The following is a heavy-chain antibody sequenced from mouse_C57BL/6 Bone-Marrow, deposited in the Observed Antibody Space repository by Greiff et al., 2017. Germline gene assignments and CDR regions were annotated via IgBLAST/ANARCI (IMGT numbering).Heavy chain of an antibody. D-gene: IGHD1-1*01. J-gene: IGHJ2*01. Sequence: QVQLQQPGAELVMPGASVKLSCKASGYTFTSYWMHWVKQRPGQGLEWSGEIDPSDSYPNYNQKFKGKSTLTVDKSSSTAYLQLSSLTSEDSAVYYCARGHYSGSSYFYCDYWGQGTTLTVSS. CDR2: IDPSDSYP. CDR1: GYTFTSYW. CDR3: ARGHYSGSSYFYCDY. V-gene: IGHV1-69*01.